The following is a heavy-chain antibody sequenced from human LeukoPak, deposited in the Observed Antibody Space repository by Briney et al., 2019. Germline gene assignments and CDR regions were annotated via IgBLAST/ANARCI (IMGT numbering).Heavy chain of an antibody. J-gene: IGHJ4*02. D-gene: IGHD3-10*01. CDR1: GFTFSSYW. CDR3: TTTYYYGSGEPN. Sequence: GGSLRLSCAASGFTFSSYWMSWVRQAPGKGLEWVGRIKSKTDGGTTDYAAPVKGRFTISRDDSKNTLYLQMNSLKTEDTAVYYCTTTYYYGSGEPNWGQGTLVTVSS. CDR2: IKSKTDGGTT. V-gene: IGHV3-15*01.